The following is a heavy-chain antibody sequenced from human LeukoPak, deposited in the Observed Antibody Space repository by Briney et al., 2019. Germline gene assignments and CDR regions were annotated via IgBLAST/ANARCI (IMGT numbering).Heavy chain of an antibody. CDR1: GFTFSSYS. J-gene: IGHJ4*02. CDR2: ISSSSYI. CDR3: ARDPGYCSSTSCRFFDY. Sequence: GGSLRLSCAASGFTFSSYSMNWVRQAPGKGLEWVSSISSSSYIYYADSVKGRFTISRDNAKNSLYLQMNSLRAEDTAVCYCARDPGYCSSTSCRFFDYWGQGTLVTVSS. D-gene: IGHD2-2*01. V-gene: IGHV3-21*01.